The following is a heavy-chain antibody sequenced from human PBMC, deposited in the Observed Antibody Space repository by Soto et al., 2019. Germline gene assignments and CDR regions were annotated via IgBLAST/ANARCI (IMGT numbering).Heavy chain of an antibody. V-gene: IGHV3-30-3*01. CDR1: GFTFSSYA. Sequence: QVQMVESGGGVVQPGRSLRLSSAASGFTFSSYAMQWVRQAPGKGLEWVAVISYDGSNKYYADSVKGRFTISRDNSKNTVYRQRNRLSTEDTAVYYVAREMVAPEGHCYGMDVWGRGTTVTVSS. CDR2: ISYDGSNK. J-gene: IGHJ6*02. D-gene: IGHD2-15*01. CDR3: AREMVAPEGHCYGMDV.